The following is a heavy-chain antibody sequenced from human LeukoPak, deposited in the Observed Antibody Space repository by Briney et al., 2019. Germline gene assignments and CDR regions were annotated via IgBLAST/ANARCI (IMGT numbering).Heavy chain of an antibody. V-gene: IGHV4-30-2*01. CDR3: ARGEYYDSSGARAEYFQH. CDR2: IYHSGST. D-gene: IGHD3-22*01. CDR1: GGSISSGGYS. Sequence: SQTLSLTCAVSGGSISSGGYSWSWIRQPPGKGLEWIGYIYHSGSTYYNPSLKSRVTISVDRSKNQFSLKLSSVTAADTAVYYCARGEYYDSSGARAEYFQHWGQGTLVTVSS. J-gene: IGHJ1*01.